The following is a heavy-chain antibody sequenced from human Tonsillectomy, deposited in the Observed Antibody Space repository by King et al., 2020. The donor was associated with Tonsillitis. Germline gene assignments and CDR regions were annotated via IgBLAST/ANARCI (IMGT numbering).Heavy chain of an antibody. CDR1: GGSVSSGSYY. D-gene: IGHD3-10*01. Sequence: VQLQESGPGLVKPSETLSLTCTVSGGSVSSGSYYWSWIRQPPGKGLEWIGYIYYSGSTNYNPSLKSRVTISVDTSKNQFYLKLSSVTAADTAVYYCARDLRGRGTMVRVENWYFDLWGRGTLVTVSS. V-gene: IGHV4-61*01. CDR2: IYYSGST. J-gene: IGHJ2*01. CDR3: ARDLRGRGTMVRVENWYFDL.